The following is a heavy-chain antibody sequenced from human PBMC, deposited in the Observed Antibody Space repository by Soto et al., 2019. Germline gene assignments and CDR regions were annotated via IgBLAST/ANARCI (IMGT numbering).Heavy chain of an antibody. V-gene: IGHV1-3*01. CDR2: INAGNGNT. D-gene: IGHD3-10*01. CDR3: ARGLTMVRGLILDAFDM. Sequence: QVQLVQSGAEVKKPGASVKVSCKTSGYTFTTYPMHWVRQAPGQRLEWMGWINAGNGNTNYSQKFQGRVTITRDTSASTAYMELSSLRSEDTAVYYCARGLTMVRGLILDAFDMWGQGTMVTVSS. CDR1: GYTFTTYP. J-gene: IGHJ3*02.